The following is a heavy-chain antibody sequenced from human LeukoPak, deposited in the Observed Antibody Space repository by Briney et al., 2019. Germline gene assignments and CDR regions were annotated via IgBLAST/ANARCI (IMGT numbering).Heavy chain of an antibody. V-gene: IGHV3-23*01. CDR1: GFTFSSYA. CDR3: AAFTIFGVVIPYYFDY. Sequence: GGSLRLSCAASGFTFSSYAMSWVRQAPGKGLEWVSAISGSGGSTYYADSVKGRFTISRDNSKNTLYLQMNSRRAEDTAVYYCAAFTIFGVVIPYYFDYWGQGTLVTVSS. D-gene: IGHD3-3*01. CDR2: ISGSGGST. J-gene: IGHJ4*02.